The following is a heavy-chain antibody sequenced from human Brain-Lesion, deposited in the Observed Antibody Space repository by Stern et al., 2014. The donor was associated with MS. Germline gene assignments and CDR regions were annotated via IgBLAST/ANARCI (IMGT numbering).Heavy chain of an antibody. J-gene: IGHJ6*02. D-gene: IGHD3-22*01. CDR3: ARGRVVSGFQYYATDV. V-gene: IGHV4-61*02. Sequence: VQLVESGPGLVKPSQTLSLSCTVSGGSISSGGYYWSWIRQPAGKGLEWIGRIFNSGSTSYNPSLKSRVPISIDTSKNQFSLRLNSMTAADTAVYYCARGRVVSGFQYYATDVWGQGTTVIVSS. CDR1: GGSISSGGYY. CDR2: IFNSGST.